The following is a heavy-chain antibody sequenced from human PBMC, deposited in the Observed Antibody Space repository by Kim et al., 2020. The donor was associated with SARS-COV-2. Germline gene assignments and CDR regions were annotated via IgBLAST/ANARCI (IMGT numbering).Heavy chain of an antibody. CDR2: IYHSGST. J-gene: IGHJ5*02. CDR1: GGSISSSNW. Sequence: SETLSLTCAVSGGSISSSNWWSWVRQPPGKGLEWIVEIYHSGSTNYNPSLKSRVTISVDKSKNQFSLKLSSVTAADTAVYYCARFSTVSNWFDPWGQGTLVTVSS. V-gene: IGHV4-4*02. CDR3: ARFSTVSNWFDP.